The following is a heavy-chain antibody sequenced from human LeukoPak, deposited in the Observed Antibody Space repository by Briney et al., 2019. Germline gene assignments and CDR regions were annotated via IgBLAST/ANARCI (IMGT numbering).Heavy chain of an antibody. CDR3: AREATAGYSSSWYSYYYYYMDV. J-gene: IGHJ6*03. D-gene: IGHD6-13*01. Sequence: GGSLRLSCAASGFTFSSYGMSWVRQAPGKGLEWFSTISGSGGNTYYADSVQGRFTISRDNSKNTLYLQMNSLRAEDTAVYYCAREATAGYSSSWYSYYYYYMDVWGKGTTVTVSS. V-gene: IGHV3-23*01. CDR2: ISGSGGNT. CDR1: GFTFSSYG.